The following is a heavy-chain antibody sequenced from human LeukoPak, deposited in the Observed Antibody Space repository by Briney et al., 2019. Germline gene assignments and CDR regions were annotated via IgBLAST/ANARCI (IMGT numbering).Heavy chain of an antibody. CDR1: GFTFSNYA. CDR3: AKGGLVHRFDP. J-gene: IGHJ5*02. V-gene: IGHV3-23*01. Sequence: GGSLRLSCAAFGFTFSNYAMSWVRQAPGKGLEWVSGISGSGDNTYYADSVKGRFTISRDNSKNTLYLQMNSLRADDTAVYYCAKGGLVHRFDPWGQGTLVTVSS. CDR2: ISGSGDNT.